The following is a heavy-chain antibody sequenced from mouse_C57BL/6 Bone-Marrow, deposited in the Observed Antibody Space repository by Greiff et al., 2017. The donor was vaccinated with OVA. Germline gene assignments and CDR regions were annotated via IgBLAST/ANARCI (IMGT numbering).Heavy chain of an antibody. CDR1: GFTFSNYW. J-gene: IGHJ2*01. D-gene: IGHD2-5*01. V-gene: IGHV6-3*01. CDR3: IDSKGVTYYFDY. CDR2: IRLKSDNYAT. Sequence: EVKLVESGGGLVQPGGSMKLSCVASGFTFSNYWMNWVRQSPEKGLEWVAQIRLKSDNYATHYAESVKGRFTISRDDSKSSVYLQMNNLRAEDTGIYYCIDSKGVTYYFDYWGQGTTLTVSS.